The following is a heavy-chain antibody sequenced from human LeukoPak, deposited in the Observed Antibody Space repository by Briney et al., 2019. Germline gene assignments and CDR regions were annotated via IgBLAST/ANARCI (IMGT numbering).Heavy chain of an antibody. J-gene: IGHJ4*02. D-gene: IGHD2/OR15-2a*01. Sequence: SETLSLTCAVYGGSLSHYYWSWLREPPGKGLEWVGEMNHSGNTNYNPSLKRRVTISVDKSKNQFSLNQRSVTAADTAVYYCAGLVSTTNYYWDFDHWGQGTLVTVSS. CDR2: MNHSGNT. CDR1: GGSLSHYY. V-gene: IGHV4-34*01. CDR3: AGLVSTTNYYWDFDH.